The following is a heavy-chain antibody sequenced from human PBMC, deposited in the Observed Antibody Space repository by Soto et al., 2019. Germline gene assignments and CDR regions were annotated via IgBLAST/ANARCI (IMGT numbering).Heavy chain of an antibody. CDR1: GFTFSHYG. CDR3: AKNAYSYVLDY. CDR2: ASYDGGTE. V-gene: IGHV3-30*18. D-gene: IGHD5-18*01. J-gene: IGHJ4*02. Sequence: QMQLVESGGGVVQPGTSLRVSCAASGFTFSHYGIHWVRQAPGKGLEWVAVASYDGGTELYADSVKGRFTISRDNSKNTLYLQMNSLRAEDTALYYCAKNAYSYVLDYWGQGTLVTVSS.